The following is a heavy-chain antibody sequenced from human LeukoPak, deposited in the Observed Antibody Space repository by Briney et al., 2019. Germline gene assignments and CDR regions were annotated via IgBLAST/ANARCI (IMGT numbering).Heavy chain of an antibody. V-gene: IGHV1-2*02. CDR3: ARGCGIVGANYFDY. Sequence: ASVKVSCKASGYTFTGYYMHWVRQAPGQGLEWMGLINPNSGGTNYAQKFQGRVTMTRDTSISTAYMELSRLRSDDTAVYYCARGCGIVGANYFDYGGQGTLVTVSS. D-gene: IGHD1-26*01. CDR2: INPNSGGT. J-gene: IGHJ4*02. CDR1: GYTFTGYY.